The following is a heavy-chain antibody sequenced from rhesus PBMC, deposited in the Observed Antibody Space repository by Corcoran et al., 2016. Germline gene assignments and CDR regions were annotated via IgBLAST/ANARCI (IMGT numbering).Heavy chain of an antibody. V-gene: IGHV4-65*01. CDR3: ARVPGYFEF. J-gene: IGHJ1*01. Sequence: QVQLQESGPGLVKHSETLSLTCAVSGGSVSSSNWWSWIRQHPEKELEWIGYISGSSGSTYYNPSLKSRVTISTDTSKNQLSLKLSSVTAADTAVYYCARVPGYFEFWGQGALVTVSS. CDR1: GGSVSSSNW. CDR2: ISGSSGST.